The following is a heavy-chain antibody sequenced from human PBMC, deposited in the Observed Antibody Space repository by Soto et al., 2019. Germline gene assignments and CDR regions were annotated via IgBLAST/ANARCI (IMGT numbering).Heavy chain of an antibody. CDR3: AREGPRPYYYYGMDV. J-gene: IGHJ6*02. V-gene: IGHV1-18*01. CDR2: ISGYNGKT. Sequence: QVQLVQSGAEVKKPGASVKVSCKSSGYTFSMSGISWVRQAPGQGLEWMGWISGYNGKTNYEQKFKERVTMTTDTSTNMAYMELRSLRSDDTAVYYCAREGPRPYYYYGMDVWGQGTTVTVSS. CDR1: GYTFSMSG.